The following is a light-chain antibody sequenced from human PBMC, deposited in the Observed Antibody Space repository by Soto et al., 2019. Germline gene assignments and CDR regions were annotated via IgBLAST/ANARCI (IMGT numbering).Light chain of an antibody. CDR3: GKWDSSLRAYV. CDR2: ANN. CDR1: SSNIGNDY. Sequence: QSVLTQPPSVSAAPGQKVTISCSGSSSNIGNDYVSWYQQLPGTAPKLLIYANNQRPSGIPDRFSGSKSGTSATLGITGLQTGDEADYYCGKWDSSLRAYVFGPGTKVTVL. V-gene: IGLV1-51*01. J-gene: IGLJ1*01.